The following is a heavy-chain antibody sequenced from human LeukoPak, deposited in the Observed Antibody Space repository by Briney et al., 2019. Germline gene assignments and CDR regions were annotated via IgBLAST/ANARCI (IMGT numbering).Heavy chain of an antibody. CDR1: GFTFSSYS. D-gene: IGHD3-22*01. CDR3: AGEPRTYYYDSSGTD. CDR2: ISSSSSYI. V-gene: IGHV3-21*01. Sequence: TGGSLRLSCSASGFTFSSYSMNWVRQAPGKGMECVSSISSSSSYIYYADSVKGRFTISRDNAKNSLYLQMNSLRAEDTAVYYCAGEPRTYYYDSSGTDWGQGTLVTVSS. J-gene: IGHJ4*02.